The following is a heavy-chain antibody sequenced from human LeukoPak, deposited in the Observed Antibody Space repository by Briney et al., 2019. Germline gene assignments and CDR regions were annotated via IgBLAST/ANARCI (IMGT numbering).Heavy chain of an antibody. V-gene: IGHV1-18*04. Sequence: ASVKVSCKASGYTFTSYGISWVRQAPGQGLEWMGWISAYNGNTNYAQKFQGRVTMTRDTSISTAYMELSRLRSDDTAVYYCARDPNGEYYDFWSGSPGGWFDPWGQGTLVTVSS. CDR3: ARDPNGEYYDFWSGSPGGWFDP. CDR1: GYTFTSYG. D-gene: IGHD3-3*01. J-gene: IGHJ5*02. CDR2: ISAYNGNT.